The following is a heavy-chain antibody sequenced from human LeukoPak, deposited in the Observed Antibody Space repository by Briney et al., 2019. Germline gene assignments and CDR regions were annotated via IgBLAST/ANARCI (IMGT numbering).Heavy chain of an antibody. Sequence: GGSLRLSCAASGFTVSSNYMSWVRQAPGKGLERVSVIYSGGSTYYADSVKGRFTISRDNSKNTLYLQMNSLRAEDTAVYYCARRSGSYFHYYYYYMDVWGKGTTVTVSS. CDR1: GFTVSSNY. CDR3: ARRSGSYFHYYYYYMDV. D-gene: IGHD1-26*01. V-gene: IGHV3-53*01. CDR2: IYSGGST. J-gene: IGHJ6*03.